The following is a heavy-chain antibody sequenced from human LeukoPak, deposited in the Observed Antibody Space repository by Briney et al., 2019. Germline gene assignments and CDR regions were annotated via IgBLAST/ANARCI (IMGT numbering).Heavy chain of an antibody. V-gene: IGHV1-8*01. CDR2: MNPNSGNT. J-gene: IGHJ4*02. D-gene: IGHD3-22*01. CDR3: ARDPDSSADDY. Sequence: ASVKVSCKASGYTFTSYDINWVRQATGQGPEWMGWMNPNSGNTGYAQKFQGRVTITRNTSISTAYMELSSLRSEDTAVYFCARDPDSSADDYWGQGTLVTVSS. CDR1: GYTFTSYD.